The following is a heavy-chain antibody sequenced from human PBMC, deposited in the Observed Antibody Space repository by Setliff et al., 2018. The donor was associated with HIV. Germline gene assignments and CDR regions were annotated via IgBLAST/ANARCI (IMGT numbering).Heavy chain of an antibody. CDR3: ARGPPIVVVPAALLTFDY. V-gene: IGHV1-69*05. CDR1: GGTFRGFG. Sequence: SVKVSCKASGGTFRGFGISWVVQAPGQGLEWMGQIIPIFGTPRYAQKFQGRVTTTTDTSTSTAYMELRSLRSDDTAVYYCARGPPIVVVPAALLTFDYWGQGALVTVSS. CDR2: IIPIFGTP. D-gene: IGHD2-2*01. J-gene: IGHJ4*02.